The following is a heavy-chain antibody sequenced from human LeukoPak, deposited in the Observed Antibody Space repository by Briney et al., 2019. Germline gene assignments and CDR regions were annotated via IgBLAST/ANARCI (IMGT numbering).Heavy chain of an antibody. CDR3: VLKGDY. V-gene: IGHV3-30*02. Sequence: GGSLRLSCATSGFSLSRNGMHWVRQAPGQGLEWVASILSDGSYEYYADPVKGRFTISRDNSKNTLYLQMNSLRAEDTAVYYCVLKGDYWGQGTLVTVSS. CDR2: ILSDGSYE. CDR1: GFSLSRNG. J-gene: IGHJ4*02.